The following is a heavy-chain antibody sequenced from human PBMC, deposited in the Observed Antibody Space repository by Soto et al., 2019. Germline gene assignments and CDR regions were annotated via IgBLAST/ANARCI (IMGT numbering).Heavy chain of an antibody. CDR2: VYYDGSNE. CDR3: ARGRGCGSFYQLDY. J-gene: IGHJ4*02. Sequence: QVQLVESGGGVVQPGRSLRLSCAASGFTFSNHGMHWVRQAPGKGLEWVARVYYDGSNEYYADSVKGRFTISRDSSKNTPYMKMNSVNAEDTAVYYCARGRGCGSFYQLDYWGQGTLVTVSS. CDR1: GFTFSNHG. D-gene: IGHD1-26*01. V-gene: IGHV3-33*01.